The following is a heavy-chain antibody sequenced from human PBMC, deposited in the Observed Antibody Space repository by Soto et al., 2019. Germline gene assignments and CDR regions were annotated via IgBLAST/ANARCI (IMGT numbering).Heavy chain of an antibody. V-gene: IGHV2-5*02. J-gene: IGHJ4*02. CDR3: AHAYGGRSLY. CDR1: GFSLTTDRVG. Sequence: QITLKESGPPLVKPTQTLTLNCTFSGFSLTTDRVGVGWIRQPPGEALEWLAVIYWDDSKTYRPSLESRLTITKDTSKNQVALTMTNMDSLDTATYYCAHAYGGRSLYWGQGTLVTVSS. D-gene: IGHD1-26*01. CDR2: IYWDDSK.